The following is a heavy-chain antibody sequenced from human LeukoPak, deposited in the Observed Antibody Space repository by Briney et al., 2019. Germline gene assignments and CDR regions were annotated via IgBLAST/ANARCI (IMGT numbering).Heavy chain of an antibody. D-gene: IGHD2-15*01. Sequence: GASVKVSCKPSGYTFTSFGTSWVRQAPGQGLERMGWIGAYNGDTNYAQKFQGRVTMTTDTSTSTAYMDLRSLRSDDTAVYYCTRDHCRGDNCPSFDYWGQGTLVTVSS. CDR1: GYTFTSFG. J-gene: IGHJ4*02. CDR3: TRDHCRGDNCPSFDY. V-gene: IGHV1-18*04. CDR2: IGAYNGDT.